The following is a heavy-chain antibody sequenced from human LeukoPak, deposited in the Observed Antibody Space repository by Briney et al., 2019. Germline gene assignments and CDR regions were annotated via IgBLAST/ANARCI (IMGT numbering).Heavy chain of an antibody. CDR1: GITVSSNY. V-gene: IGHV3-53*01. D-gene: IGHD6-19*01. CDR3: AKGGGWLYYFDY. Sequence: GGSLRLSCAASGITVSSNYMSWVRQAPGKGLEWVSVIYSGGTTYYADSVKGRFTISRDNSKNTLYLQMNSLRAEDTAVYYCAKGGGWLYYFDYWGQGTLVTVSS. CDR2: IYSGGTT. J-gene: IGHJ4*02.